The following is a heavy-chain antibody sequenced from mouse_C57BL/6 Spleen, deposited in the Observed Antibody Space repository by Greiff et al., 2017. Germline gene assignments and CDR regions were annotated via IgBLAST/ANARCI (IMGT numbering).Heavy chain of an antibody. CDR2: ISDGGSYT. Sequence: EVHLVESGGGLVKPGGSLKLSCAASGFTFSSYAMSWVRQTPEKRLEWVATISDGGSYTYYPDNVKGRFTISRDNAKNNLYLQMSHLKSEDTAMYYGARELDGNWFAYWGKWTLVTVAA. CDR3: ARELDGNWFAY. CDR1: GFTFSSYA. D-gene: IGHD2-1*01. J-gene: IGHJ3*01. V-gene: IGHV5-4*01.